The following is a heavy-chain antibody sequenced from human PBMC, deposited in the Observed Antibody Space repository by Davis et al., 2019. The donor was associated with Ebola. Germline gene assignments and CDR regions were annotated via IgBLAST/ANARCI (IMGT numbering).Heavy chain of an antibody. CDR3: TTDVRLRFLEWLFYGMDV. CDR2: IKSKTDGGTT. J-gene: IGHJ6*02. Sequence: GESLKISCAASGFTFSNAWMSWVRQAPGKGLEWVGRIKSKTDGGTTDYAAPVKGRFTISRDDSKNTLYLQMNSLKTEDTAVYYCTTDVRLRFLEWLFYGMDVWGQGTTVTVSS. CDR1: GFTFSNAW. V-gene: IGHV3-15*01. D-gene: IGHD3-3*01.